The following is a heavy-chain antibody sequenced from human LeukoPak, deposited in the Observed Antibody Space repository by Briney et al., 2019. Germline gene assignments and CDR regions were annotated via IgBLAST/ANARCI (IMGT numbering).Heavy chain of an antibody. CDR2: IWFDGSNK. D-gene: IGHD3-10*01. V-gene: IGHV3-33*01. CDR3: ARGGGDDAFDI. CDR1: GFTFSNYG. J-gene: IGHJ3*02. Sequence: GGSLRLSCAASGFTFSNYGMHWVRQAPGKGLEWVAVIWFDGSNKYYADSVKGRFTISRDNSKSTLYLQLNSLRAEDTAVYYCARGGGDDAFDIWGQGTMVTVSS.